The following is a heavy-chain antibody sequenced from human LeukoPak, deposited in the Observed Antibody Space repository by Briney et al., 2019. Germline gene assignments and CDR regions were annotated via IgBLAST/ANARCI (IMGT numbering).Heavy chain of an antibody. J-gene: IGHJ4*02. CDR1: GGSISSSSYY. D-gene: IGHD6-13*01. CDR2: IYYSGST. Sequence: PSETLSLTCTVSGGSISSSSYYWGWIRQPPGKGLEWIGSIYYSGSTYYNPSLKSRVTISVDTSKNQFSLKLSSVTAADTAVYYCARLGYSSSWPQIDRGRIDYWGQGTLVTVSS. CDR3: ARLGYSSSWPQIDRGRIDY. V-gene: IGHV4-39*01.